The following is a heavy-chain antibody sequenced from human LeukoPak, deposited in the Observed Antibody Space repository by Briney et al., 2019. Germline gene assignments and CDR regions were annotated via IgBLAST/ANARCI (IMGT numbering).Heavy chain of an antibody. J-gene: IGHJ4*02. CDR1: GFTLSSYW. CDR3: AKDSEANWGSGFDY. D-gene: IGHD7-27*01. Sequence: PGGSLRLSCAASGFTLSSYWMSWVRQAPGKGLEWVAFIRYDGSNKYYADSVKGRFTISRDNSKNTLYLQMNSLRAEDTAVYYCAKDSEANWGSGFDYWGQGTLVTVSS. CDR2: IRYDGSNK. V-gene: IGHV3-30*02.